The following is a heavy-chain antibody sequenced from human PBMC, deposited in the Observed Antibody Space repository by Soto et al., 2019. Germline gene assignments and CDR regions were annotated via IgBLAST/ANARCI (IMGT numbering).Heavy chain of an antibody. CDR1: GGSISSNY. CDR3: ARDRAAGIDWYFDL. CDR2: IYYSGST. Sequence: QVQLQESGPGLVKASETLSLTCTVSGGSISSNYWSWIRQPPGKGLEWIGYIYYSGSTNYNPYLKCRVTISVDTSKNQFSLKLSSVTAADTAVYYCARDRAAGIDWYFDLWGRGTLVTVSS. D-gene: IGHD6-13*01. V-gene: IGHV4-59*01. J-gene: IGHJ2*01.